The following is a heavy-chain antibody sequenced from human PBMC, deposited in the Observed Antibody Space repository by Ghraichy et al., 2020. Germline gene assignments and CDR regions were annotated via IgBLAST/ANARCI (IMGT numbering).Heavy chain of an antibody. J-gene: IGHJ4*02. CDR1: GFTVTDYW. V-gene: IGHV3-74*01. CDR3: ARGEFGLGD. D-gene: IGHD3/OR15-3a*01. Sequence: GGSLRLSCAASGFTVTDYWMYWVRQAPGKGLLWVSHISPAGNIINYERSLTGRFTISRDIANNTVFLQMNSLRADDTAIYYCARGEFGLGDWGQGTLVTVSS. CDR2: ISPAGNII.